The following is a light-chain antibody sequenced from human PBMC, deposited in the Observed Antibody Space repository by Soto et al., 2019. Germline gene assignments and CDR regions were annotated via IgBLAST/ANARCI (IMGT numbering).Light chain of an antibody. V-gene: IGLV1-44*01. CDR2: NSY. Sequence: QSVLTQPPSASETPGQRISISCSGSSSNMGSNAVAWYQQRPGTAPKLLIYNSYQRPSGVPDRVSGSQSGTSASLAISGLQSEDEADYFCASWDDSLNGVVFGGGTQLTVL. J-gene: IGLJ2*01. CDR3: ASWDDSLNGVV. CDR1: SSNMGSNA.